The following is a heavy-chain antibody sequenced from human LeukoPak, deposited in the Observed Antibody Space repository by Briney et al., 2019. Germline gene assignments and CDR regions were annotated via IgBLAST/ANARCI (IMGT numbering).Heavy chain of an antibody. CDR1: GGTFSNYA. CDR3: ARTAAAGDY. V-gene: IGHV1-18*01. Sequence: ASVKVSCKASGGTFSNYAISWVRQAPGQGLEWMGWISAYNGNTNYAQKLQGRVTMTTDTSTSTAYMELRSLRSDDTAVYYCARTAAAGDYWGQGTLVTVSS. CDR2: ISAYNGNT. J-gene: IGHJ4*02. D-gene: IGHD6-13*01.